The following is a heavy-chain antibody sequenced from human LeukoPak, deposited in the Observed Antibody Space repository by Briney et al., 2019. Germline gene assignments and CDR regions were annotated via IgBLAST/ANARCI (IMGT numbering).Heavy chain of an antibody. J-gene: IGHJ3*02. CDR3: AKDSILTGYYCDAFDI. CDR2: IYTGDGT. CDR1: GFTVSTKY. Sequence: GGSVRLSCAASGFTVSTKYMSWVRQPPGKGLEWVSIIYTGDGTYYADSVKGRFTISRDNSKNTLYLQMNSLRAEDTAVYYCAKDSILTGYYCDAFDIWGQGTMVTVSS. V-gene: IGHV3-66*02. D-gene: IGHD3-9*01.